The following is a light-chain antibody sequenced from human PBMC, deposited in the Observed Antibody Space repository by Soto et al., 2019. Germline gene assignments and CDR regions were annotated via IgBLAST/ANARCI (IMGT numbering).Light chain of an antibody. Sequence: EIELTQSPGTLSLSPGERATFSCRASQSVSSYLAWYQQKPGQAPRLLIYDASNRATGIPARFSGSGSGTDFTLTISSLEPEDFAVYYCQQRTNWPLTFGGGTKVEIK. J-gene: IGKJ4*01. V-gene: IGKV3-11*01. CDR1: QSVSSY. CDR2: DAS. CDR3: QQRTNWPLT.